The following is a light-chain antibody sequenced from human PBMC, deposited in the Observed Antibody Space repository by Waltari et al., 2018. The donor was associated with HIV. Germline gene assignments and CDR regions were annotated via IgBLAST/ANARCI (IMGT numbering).Light chain of an antibody. V-gene: IGKV3-20*01. CDR1: QSLSSNY. CDR2: GAS. J-gene: IGKJ3*01. Sequence: EIVLTHSPGTLSLSPGERATLSCRSSQSLSSNYLAWYQQKPGQAPRLLIFGASSRATDIPDRFSGSGSGTDFTLTIRRLEPEDFAVYYCQQNGNSLTFGPGTKVNIK. CDR3: QQNGNSLT.